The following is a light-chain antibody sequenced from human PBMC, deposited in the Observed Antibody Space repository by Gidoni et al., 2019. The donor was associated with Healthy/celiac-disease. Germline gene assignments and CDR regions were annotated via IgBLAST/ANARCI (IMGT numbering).Light chain of an antibody. J-gene: IGLJ2*01. CDR3: AAWDDSLSGREV. Sequence: QSVLTQPPSASGTPGQRVTISCSGSSSNIGSNYVYWYQQLPGTATKLLIYRNNQRPSGVPDRFSGSKSGTSASLAIRGLRSEDEADYYCAAWDDSLSGREVFGGGTKLTVL. CDR2: RNN. V-gene: IGLV1-47*01. CDR1: SSNIGSNY.